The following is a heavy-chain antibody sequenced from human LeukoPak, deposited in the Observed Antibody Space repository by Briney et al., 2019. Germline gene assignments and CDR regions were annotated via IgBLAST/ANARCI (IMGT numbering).Heavy chain of an antibody. V-gene: IGHV3-30*01. Sequence: TGGSLRLSCAASGFTFSSYAMHWVRQAPGKGLEWVAVISYDGSNKYYADSVKGRFTISRDNSKNTLCLQMNSLRAEDTAVYYCARDASRIAARPDAFDIWGQGTMVTVSS. CDR2: ISYDGSNK. CDR1: GFTFSSYA. CDR3: ARDASRIAARPDAFDI. D-gene: IGHD6-6*01. J-gene: IGHJ3*02.